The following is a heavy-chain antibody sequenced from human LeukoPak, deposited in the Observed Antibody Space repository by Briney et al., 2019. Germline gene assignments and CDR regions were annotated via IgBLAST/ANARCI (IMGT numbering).Heavy chain of an antibody. CDR2: IFYSGST. CDR3: ARGRYYYDSSGYPTPYYFDY. J-gene: IGHJ4*02. D-gene: IGHD3-22*01. V-gene: IGHV4-39*07. CDR1: SGSISTSNYY. Sequence: PSETLSLTCTVSSGSISTSNYYWGWVRQPPGKALEWIGNIFYSGSTYYSPSLKSRVTISLDTSKNQFSLKLSSVTAADTAVYYCARGRYYYDSSGYPTPYYFDYWGQGTLVTVSS.